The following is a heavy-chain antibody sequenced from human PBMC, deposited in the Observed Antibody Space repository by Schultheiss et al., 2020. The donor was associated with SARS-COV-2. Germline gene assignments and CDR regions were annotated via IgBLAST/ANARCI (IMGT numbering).Heavy chain of an antibody. Sequence: GGSLRLSCAASGFTFSSYGMHWVRQAPGKGLEWVAVIWYDGSNKYYADSVKGRFTISRDNSKNTLYLQMNSLRAEDTAVYYCAKATYYDFWSGFGIFDYWGQGTLVTVSS. CDR3: AKATYYDFWSGFGIFDY. CDR2: IWYDGSNK. D-gene: IGHD3-3*01. CDR1: GFTFSSYG. J-gene: IGHJ4*02. V-gene: IGHV3-33*06.